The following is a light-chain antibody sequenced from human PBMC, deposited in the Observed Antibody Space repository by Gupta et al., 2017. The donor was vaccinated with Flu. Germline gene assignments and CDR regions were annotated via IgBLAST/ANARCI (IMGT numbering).Light chain of an antibody. CDR3: YEWQTRSNHICV. Sequence: SSLLPPPPSVPVAPGQTASITCGGDNIGRKNVHWYKQQPGHAPVLVVSADSGRPSGNPERFSGSTSWNTDTLTHRTVAAGEDADDDYYEWQTRSNHICVFGGGTKLTVL. CDR2: ADS. V-gene: IGLV3-21*02. CDR1: NIGRKN. J-gene: IGLJ2*01.